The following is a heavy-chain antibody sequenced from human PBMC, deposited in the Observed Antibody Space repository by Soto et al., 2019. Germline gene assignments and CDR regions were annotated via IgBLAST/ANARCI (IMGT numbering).Heavy chain of an antibody. V-gene: IGHV1-18*01. J-gene: IGHJ5*02. D-gene: IGHD5-18*01. Sequence: ASVKVSCKASGYTFTSYGISWVRQAPGQGLEWMGWISAYNGNTNYAQKHQGRVTMTTDTSTSTAYMELRSLRTDDTAVYYCASVNVDTAMVQNWFDPWGQGTLVTVSS. CDR1: GYTFTSYG. CDR2: ISAYNGNT. CDR3: ASVNVDTAMVQNWFDP.